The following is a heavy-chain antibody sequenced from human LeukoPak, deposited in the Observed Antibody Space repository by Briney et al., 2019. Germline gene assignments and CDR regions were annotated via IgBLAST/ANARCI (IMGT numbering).Heavy chain of an antibody. CDR2: INTNTGNP. Sequence: ASVKVSCKASGYTFTSYAMNWVRQAPGQGLEWMGWINTNTGNPTYAQGFTGRFVFSLDTSVSTAYLQISSLKAEDTAVYYCARDDMELELHVGFDPWGQGTLVTVSS. D-gene: IGHD1-7*01. J-gene: IGHJ5*02. CDR3: ARDDMELELHVGFDP. V-gene: IGHV7-4-1*02. CDR1: GYTFTSYA.